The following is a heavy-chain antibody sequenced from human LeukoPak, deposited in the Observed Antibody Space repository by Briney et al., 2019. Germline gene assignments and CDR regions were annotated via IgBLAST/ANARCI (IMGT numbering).Heavy chain of an antibody. Sequence: GGALRLSCAASGFTFSSYWMHWVRQAPGKGLGWVSRINSDGSSTSYAASVKGRFTISRDNAKNTLYLQMNRLRAEDPAVYYCARAGYSSSAEIDYWGQGSLVTVSS. D-gene: IGHD6-6*01. CDR3: ARAGYSSSAEIDY. V-gene: IGHV3-74*01. CDR2: INSDGSST. CDR1: GFTFSSYW. J-gene: IGHJ4*02.